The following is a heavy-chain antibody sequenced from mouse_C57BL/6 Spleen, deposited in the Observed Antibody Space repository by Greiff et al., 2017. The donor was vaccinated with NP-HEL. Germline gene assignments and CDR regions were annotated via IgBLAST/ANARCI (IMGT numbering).Heavy chain of an antibody. Sequence: DVKLQESGPGLVKPSQSLSLTCSVTGYSITSGYYWNWIRQFPGNKQEWMGYISYDGSNNYNPSLKNRISITRDTSKNQFFLTLNSVTTEDTATYYCARETGFAYWGQGTLVTVSA. D-gene: IGHD4-1*01. CDR3: ARETGFAY. CDR1: GYSITSGYY. CDR2: ISYDGSN. J-gene: IGHJ3*01. V-gene: IGHV3-6*01.